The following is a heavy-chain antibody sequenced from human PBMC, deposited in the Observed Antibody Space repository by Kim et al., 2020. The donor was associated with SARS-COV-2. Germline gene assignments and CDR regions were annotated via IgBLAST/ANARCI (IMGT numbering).Heavy chain of an antibody. CDR3: ARGLRIIYDTHDAFDI. CDR2: IYYSGST. CDR1: GGSISSYY. J-gene: IGHJ3*02. V-gene: IGHV4-59*13. Sequence: SETLSLTCTVSGGSISSYYWSWIRQPPGKGLEWIGYIYYSGSTNYNPSLKSRVTISVDTSKNQFSLKLSSVTAADTAVYYCARGLRIIYDTHDAFDIWGQGTMVTVSS. D-gene: IGHD3-16*01.